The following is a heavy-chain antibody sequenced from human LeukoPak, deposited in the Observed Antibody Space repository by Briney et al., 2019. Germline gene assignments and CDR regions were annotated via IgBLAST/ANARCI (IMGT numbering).Heavy chain of an antibody. V-gene: IGHV4-39*07. CDR2: IYYSGST. CDR3: ARGEWLRSWFGY. CDR1: GGSISSSSYY. Sequence: SETLSLTCTVSGGSISSSSYYWGWIRQPPGKGLEWIGSIYYSGSTNYNPSLKSRVTISVDTSKNQFSLKLSSVTAADTAVYYCARGEWLRSWFGYWGQGTLVTVSS. D-gene: IGHD5-12*01. J-gene: IGHJ4*02.